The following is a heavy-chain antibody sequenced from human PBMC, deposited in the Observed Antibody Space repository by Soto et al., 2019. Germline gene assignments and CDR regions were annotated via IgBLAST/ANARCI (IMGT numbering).Heavy chain of an antibody. CDR1: GYTFYSHS. CDR3: ARCIQQDYYYGMDV. V-gene: IGHV1-18*01. CDR2: ISADNGNT. D-gene: IGHD5-18*01. J-gene: IGHJ6*02. Sequence: QAQLVQSGAEVKKPGASVKVSCMASGYTFYSHSISWVRQAPGQGLEWMGRISADNGNTKYAQKFRGRVTMTTDTSTSTVYMELMNLRSDDTAVYYCARCIQQDYYYGMDVWGQGTTVTVSS.